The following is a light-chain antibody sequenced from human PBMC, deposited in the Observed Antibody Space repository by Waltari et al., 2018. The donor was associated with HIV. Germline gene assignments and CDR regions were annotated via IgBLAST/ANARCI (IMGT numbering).Light chain of an antibody. Sequence: QSALTQPASVSGSPGQSIPISCTGTSTHVGHYDYVSWYRQHPGKAPKLIIYEVSNRPSGVSNRFSGSKSVNTASLTISGLQAEDEADYYCSSYTTRSTVIFGGGTKLTVL. CDR3: SSYTTRSTVI. CDR2: EVS. CDR1: STHVGHYDY. J-gene: IGLJ2*01. V-gene: IGLV2-14*01.